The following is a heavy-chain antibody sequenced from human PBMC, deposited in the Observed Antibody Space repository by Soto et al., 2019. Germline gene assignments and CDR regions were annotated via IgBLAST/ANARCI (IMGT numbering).Heavy chain of an antibody. V-gene: IGHV1-2*04. D-gene: IGHD3-3*01. CDR1: GYTFTGYY. J-gene: IGHJ6*03. CDR2: INPNSGGT. Sequence: ASVKVSCKASGYTFTGYYMHWVRQAPGQGLEWMGWINPNSGGTNYAQKFQGWVTMTRDTSISTAYMELSSLRSEDTAVYYCARVDFWSGYPYLYYYCYYMDVWGKGTTVTVSS. CDR3: ARVDFWSGYPYLYYYCYYMDV.